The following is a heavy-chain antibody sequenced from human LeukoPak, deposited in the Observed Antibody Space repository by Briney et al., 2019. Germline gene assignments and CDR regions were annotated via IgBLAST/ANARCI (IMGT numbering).Heavy chain of an antibody. V-gene: IGHV5-51*01. Sequence: GESLQICCKISGSKLTNNWICWVRQVPGKGLEWMGLIYPSYSDAKYSPSFQGQVTLSVDASISTAYLQLSGLRASDTAIYYCVRFALTSSLDHWGQGTLVTVSS. CDR3: VRFALTSSLDH. CDR1: GSKLTNNW. CDR2: IYPSYSDA. D-gene: IGHD6-13*01. J-gene: IGHJ5*02.